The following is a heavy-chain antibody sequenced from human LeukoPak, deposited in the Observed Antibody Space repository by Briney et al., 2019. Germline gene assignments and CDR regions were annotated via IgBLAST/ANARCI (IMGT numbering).Heavy chain of an antibody. J-gene: IGHJ4*02. CDR2: ISGSGSSI. CDR3: ARVEASGYDYGAFDY. CDR1: GFTFSNYD. D-gene: IGHD5-12*01. V-gene: IGHV3-48*03. Sequence: GGSLRLSCAASGFTFSNYDMNWVRQAPGKGLEWVSYISGSGSSIHYADSVKGRFTISRDNAKNSLYLQMNSLRAEDTAVYYCARVEASGYDYGAFDYWGQGTLVTVSS.